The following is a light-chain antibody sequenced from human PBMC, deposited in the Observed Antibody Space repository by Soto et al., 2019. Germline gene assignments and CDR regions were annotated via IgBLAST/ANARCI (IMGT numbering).Light chain of an antibody. V-gene: IGKV1-39*01. CDR1: QSISNY. CDR3: QQSYSTLET. Sequence: DIQMTQSPSSLSASVGDRVTITCRASQSISNYLNWYQQKPGRAPNLLIYDASNLQSGVPSRFRGSGSGTYFTLTITSRQPEDFATYYCQQSYSTLETFGQGTKVEL. J-gene: IGKJ1*01. CDR2: DAS.